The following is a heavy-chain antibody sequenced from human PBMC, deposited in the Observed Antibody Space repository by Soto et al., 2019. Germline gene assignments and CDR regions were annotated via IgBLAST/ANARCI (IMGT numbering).Heavy chain of an antibody. D-gene: IGHD6-13*01. J-gene: IGHJ6*02. CDR3: AMAAGWYYYYGMDV. V-gene: IGHV1-2*02. CDR2: INPNSGGT. CDR1: GYTFTGYY. Sequence: ASVKVSCKASGYTFTGYYIHWVRQAPGQGLEWMGWINPNSGGTNYAQKFQGRVTMTRDTSISTAYMELSRLRSDDTAVYYWAMAAGWYYYYGMDVWGQVTTVTVSS.